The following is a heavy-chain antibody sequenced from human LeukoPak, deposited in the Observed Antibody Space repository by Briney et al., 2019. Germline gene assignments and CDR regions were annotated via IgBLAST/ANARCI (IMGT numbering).Heavy chain of an antibody. CDR1: GYTFSTYY. D-gene: IGHD3-22*01. Sequence: ASVKVSCKASGYTFSTYYIHWVRQAPGQGLEWMGIINPSGGSTNYAQKFQGRVTMTRDTSTSTVYMELNSLRSEDTAVYYCARLHDTTGYSHFDYWGQGTLVTVSS. CDR3: ARLHDTTGYSHFDY. V-gene: IGHV1-46*01. J-gene: IGHJ4*02. CDR2: INPSGGST.